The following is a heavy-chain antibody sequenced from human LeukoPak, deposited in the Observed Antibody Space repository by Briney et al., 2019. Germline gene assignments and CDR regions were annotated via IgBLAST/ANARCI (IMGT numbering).Heavy chain of an antibody. V-gene: IGHV4-39*07. CDR3: ASGYSSTWYLVLAY. Sequence: SETLSLTCTVSGGSIISSSYFWGWIRQPPGKGLEWIGSIYYSGNTYYNPSLKSRVTISVDTSRNQFSLKLSSVTAADTAVYYCASGYSSTWYLVLAYWGQGTLVPVSS. J-gene: IGHJ4*02. D-gene: IGHD6-13*01. CDR1: GGSIISSSYF. CDR2: IYYSGNT.